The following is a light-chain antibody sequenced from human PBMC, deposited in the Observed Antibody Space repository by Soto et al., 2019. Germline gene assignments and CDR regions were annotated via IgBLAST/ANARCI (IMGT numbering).Light chain of an antibody. CDR3: QQYYSIPYT. V-gene: IGKV4-1*01. CDR2: WAS. J-gene: IGKJ2*01. CDR1: QSVFYSSNNKNY. Sequence: DIVMTQSPDSLTVSLGERATINCKSSQSVFYSSNNKNYLTWYQQKPGQPPKLLISWASTRESGVPDRFSGSGSGTDFPLTISSLQAEDVAVYYCQQYYSIPYTFGQGTKLEI.